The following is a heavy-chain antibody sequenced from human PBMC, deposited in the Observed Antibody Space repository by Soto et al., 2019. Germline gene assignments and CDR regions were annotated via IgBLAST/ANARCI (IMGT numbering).Heavy chain of an antibody. Sequence: VNPPGESLKISCKGSGYSFTSYWIGWVRQMPGKGLEWMGIIYPGDSDTRYSPSFQGQVTISADKSISTAYLQWSSLKASDTAMYYCARLGNSSAYYYYYGMDVWGQGTTVTVSS. J-gene: IGHJ6*02. V-gene: IGHV5-51*01. D-gene: IGHD6-25*01. CDR3: ARLGNSSAYYYYYGMDV. CDR1: GYSFTSYW. CDR2: IYPGDSDT.